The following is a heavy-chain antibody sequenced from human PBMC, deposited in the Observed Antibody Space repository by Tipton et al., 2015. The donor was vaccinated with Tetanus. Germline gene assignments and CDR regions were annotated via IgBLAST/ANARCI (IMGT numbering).Heavy chain of an antibody. J-gene: IGHJ4*02. CDR1: GGSISSNYW. Sequence: SLRLSCAVSGGSISSNYWWSWVRQSPGTGLERIGEISHNGSTNYNPSLKSRVTISVDKSKNQFSLRLGSVTAADTAMYYCAREPAATGTSLFDYWGQGALVTVSS. CDR2: ISHNGST. CDR3: AREPAATGTSLFDY. D-gene: IGHD6-13*01. V-gene: IGHV4-4*02.